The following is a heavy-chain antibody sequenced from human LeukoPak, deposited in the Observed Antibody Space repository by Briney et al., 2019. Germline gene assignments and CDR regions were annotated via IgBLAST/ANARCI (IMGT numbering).Heavy chain of an antibody. CDR1: GFTFSSYG. CDR2: IKPDGSLI. J-gene: IGHJ4*02. CDR3: ARVRARVFDY. Sequence: PGGSLRLSCAASGFTFSSYGMHWVRQAPGKGLEWVANIKPDGSLIYYVDSVKGRFTISRDNAKNSLYLQMNSLRAEDTAVYYCARVRARVFDYWGQGTLVTVSS. V-gene: IGHV3-7*03.